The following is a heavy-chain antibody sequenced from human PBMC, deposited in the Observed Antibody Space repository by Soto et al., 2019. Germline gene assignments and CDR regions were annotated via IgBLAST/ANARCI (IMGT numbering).Heavy chain of an antibody. CDR1: GGTFSSYA. CDR2: IIPIFGAA. Sequence: SVKVSCKASGGTFSSYAISWVRQAPGQGLEWMGGIIPIFGAANYAQKFQGRVTITADESTSTAYMELSSLRSEDTAVYYCARDRRPDYDFWSGYSPAPTCLDPCGQRTLVIVSS. D-gene: IGHD3-3*01. CDR3: ARDRRPDYDFWSGYSPAPTCLDP. J-gene: IGHJ5*02. V-gene: IGHV1-69*13.